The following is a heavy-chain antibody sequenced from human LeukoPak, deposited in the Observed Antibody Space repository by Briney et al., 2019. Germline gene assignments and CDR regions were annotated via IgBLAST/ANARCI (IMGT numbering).Heavy chain of an antibody. CDR3: ARGDCSGGSCYLGPSFDYYMDV. CDR1: GGSISSSNW. Sequence: SETLSLTCAVSGGSISSSNWWSWVRQPPGKGLEWIGEIYHSGSTNYNPSLKSRVTISVDKSKNQFSLKLSSVTAADTAVYYCARGDCSGGSCYLGPSFDYYMDVWGKGTTVTVSS. CDR2: IYHSGST. D-gene: IGHD2-15*01. J-gene: IGHJ6*03. V-gene: IGHV4-4*02.